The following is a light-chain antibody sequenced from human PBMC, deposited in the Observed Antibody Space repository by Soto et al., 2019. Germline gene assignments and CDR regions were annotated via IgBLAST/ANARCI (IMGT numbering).Light chain of an antibody. Sequence: SVLAQNSVVSGSRVDLGGRRFTKTNSDVGSYNRVSWYQQPPGTAPKLMIYEVSNRPSGVPDRFSGSKSGNTASLTISGLKAEAADDYYRRLYLSARTSVFSTATMLTVL. CDR2: EVS. CDR1: NSDVGSYNR. J-gene: IGLJ1*01. V-gene: IGLV2-18*01. CDR3: RLYLSARTSV.